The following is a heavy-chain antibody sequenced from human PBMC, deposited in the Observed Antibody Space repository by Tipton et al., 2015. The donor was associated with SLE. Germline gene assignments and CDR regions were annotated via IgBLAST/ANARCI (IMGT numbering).Heavy chain of an antibody. CDR3: ARVRFFDY. CDR2: LYYSGNT. J-gene: IGHJ4*02. D-gene: IGHD3-3*01. V-gene: IGHV4-28*03. Sequence: TLSLTCNVSVYSISSSHWWGWIRQPPGKGLEWIGVLYYSGNTYYNPSLKSPVTLSIDTSKNQFSLSLNSVTAADTAVYYCARVRFFDYWGQGALVTVSS. CDR1: VYSISSSHW.